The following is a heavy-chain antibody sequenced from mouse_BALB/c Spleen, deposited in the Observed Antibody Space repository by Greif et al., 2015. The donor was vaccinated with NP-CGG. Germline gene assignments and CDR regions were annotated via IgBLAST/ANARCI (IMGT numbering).Heavy chain of an antibody. CDR1: GYSFTGYF. V-gene: IGHV1-37*01. J-gene: IGHJ4*01. CDR3: GSLLLSYGGYAMDY. CDR2: INPYNGDT. D-gene: IGHD1-1*01. Sequence: DVQLVESGPELVKPGASVKISCKASGYSFTGYFMNWVKQSHGKSLEWIGRINPYNGDTFYNQKFKGKATLTVDKSPSTAHMELLSLTSEDSAVYYCGSLLLSYGGYAMDYWGQGTSVTVSS.